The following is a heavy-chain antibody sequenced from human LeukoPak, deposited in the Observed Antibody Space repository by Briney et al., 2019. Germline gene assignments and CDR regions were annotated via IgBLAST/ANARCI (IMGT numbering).Heavy chain of an antibody. CDR2: IYYSGST. D-gene: IGHD3-10*01. CDR3: ARGNTYYYGSGSYYPYNWFDP. J-gene: IGHJ5*02. Sequence: SETLSLTCTVSGGSISNYYWSCIRQPPGEGLEWIGYIYYSGSTNYNPSLKSRATISVDTSKNQFSLKLSSVTAADTAVYYCARGNTYYYGSGSYYPYNWFDPWGQGTLVTVSS. V-gene: IGHV4-59*08. CDR1: GGSISNYY.